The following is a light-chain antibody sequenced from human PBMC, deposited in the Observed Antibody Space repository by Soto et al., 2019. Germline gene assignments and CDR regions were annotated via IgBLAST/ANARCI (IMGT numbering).Light chain of an antibody. Sequence: EIVLTQPPATLSLSPGERATLSCRASQSVNSYLAWYQQKPGQAPRLLIYDKSNRATGIPARFSGSGSGTDFTLTISSLEPEDFAVYYCQQRSNWLLTFGGGTKVEIK. CDR3: QQRSNWLLT. CDR2: DKS. J-gene: IGKJ4*01. V-gene: IGKV3-11*01. CDR1: QSVNSY.